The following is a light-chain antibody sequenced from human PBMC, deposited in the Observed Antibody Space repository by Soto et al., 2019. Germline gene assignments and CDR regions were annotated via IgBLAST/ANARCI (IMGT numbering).Light chain of an antibody. CDR2: GAS. CDR1: RGINNW. CDR3: QQYDNYWT. V-gene: IGKV1-5*03. J-gene: IGKJ1*01. Sequence: DIHMTQSPSTLSASLGHRFTITCRASRGINNWLAWYKQKPGKAPKLLIYGASNLQSGVPSRFSGSASGTEFTLTISSLKPGDFATYYCQQYDNYWTFGQGTQVDIK.